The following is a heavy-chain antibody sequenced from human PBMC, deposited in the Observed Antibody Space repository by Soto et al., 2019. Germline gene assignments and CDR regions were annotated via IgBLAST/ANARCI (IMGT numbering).Heavy chain of an antibody. D-gene: IGHD3-22*01. CDR2: IYYSGST. CDR1: GGSISSGGFY. J-gene: IGHJ3*02. Sequence: SETLSLTCTVSGGSISSGGFYWSWIRQHPGKGLEWIGYIYYSGSTYYNPSLRSRVSISVDTSKKQFSLKLSSVTAADTAVYYCARDEGWLQRTAFDIWGQGTMVTVSS. V-gene: IGHV4-31*03. CDR3: ARDEGWLQRTAFDI.